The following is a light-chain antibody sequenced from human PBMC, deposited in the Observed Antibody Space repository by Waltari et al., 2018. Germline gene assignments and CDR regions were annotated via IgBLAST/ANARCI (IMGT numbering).Light chain of an antibody. CDR2: EVT. Sequence: QSALTQPASVSGSPGQSIPILRSGTSSDGWYYHLFSWYQQHPGKAPKVIIYEVTKRPSGVSNRFSGSKSGNTASLTISGLQAEDEAEYFCCSFAGSVTFVVFGGGTKVTVL. J-gene: IGLJ2*01. V-gene: IGLV2-23*02. CDR3: CSFAGSVTFVV. CDR1: SSDGWYYHL.